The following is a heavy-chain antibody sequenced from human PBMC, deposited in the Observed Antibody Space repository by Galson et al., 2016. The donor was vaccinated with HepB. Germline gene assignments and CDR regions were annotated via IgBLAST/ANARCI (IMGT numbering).Heavy chain of an antibody. V-gene: IGHV3-11*06. J-gene: IGHJ5*02. CDR2: ISSGSSYT. Sequence: SLRLSCAASGFKFSDHFMFWIRQAPGKGLEWISYISSGSSYTRYADSVNGRFTISRDNARDSVYLQMNSLRGDDTAVYYCARSRFAPYDLLTGDKEFWFDPWGQGSLVTVSS. CDR3: ARSRFAPYDLLTGDKEFWFDP. D-gene: IGHD3-9*01. CDR1: GFKFSDHF.